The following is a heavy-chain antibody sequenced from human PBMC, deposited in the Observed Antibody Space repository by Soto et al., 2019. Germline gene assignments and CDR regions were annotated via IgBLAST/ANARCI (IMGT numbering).Heavy chain of an antibody. CDR2: INHSGST. D-gene: IGHD2-8*02. J-gene: IGHJ4*02. CDR3: ARGWWDYASY. V-gene: IGHV4-34*01. Sequence: SETLSLTCAVYGGSFSGYYWSWIRQPPGKGLEWIGEINHSGSTNYNPSLKSRVTISVDTSKNQFSLKLSSVTAADMAVYYCARGWWDYASYWGRGTLVTVSS. CDR1: GGSFSGYY.